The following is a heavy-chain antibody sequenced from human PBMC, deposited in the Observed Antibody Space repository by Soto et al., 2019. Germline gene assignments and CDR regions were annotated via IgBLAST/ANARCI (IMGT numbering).Heavy chain of an antibody. CDR3: ARAQPSSYYDSSGSFDY. CDR1: GYNFTNYH. V-gene: IGHV1-18*04. J-gene: IGHJ4*02. CDR2: ISSYTGNTYYQHSANT. D-gene: IGHD3-22*01. Sequence: GASVKVSCKASGYNFTNYHIHWVRQAPGQGLEWMGWISSYTGNTYYQHSANTEYAQKFQGRVSLTTDTSTTTAYLELRGLRSDDTAVYYCARAQPSSYYDSSGSFDYWGQGTLVTVSS.